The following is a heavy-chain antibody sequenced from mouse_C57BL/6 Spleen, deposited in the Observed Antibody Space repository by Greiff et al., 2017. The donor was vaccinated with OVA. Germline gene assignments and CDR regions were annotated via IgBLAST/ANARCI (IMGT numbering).Heavy chain of an antibody. D-gene: IGHD2-5*01. CDR1: GYTFTDYE. CDR2: IDPETGGT. Sequence: SGAELVRPGASVTLSCKASGYTFTDYEMHWVKQTPVHGLEWIGAIDPETGGTAYNQKFKGKAILTADKSSSTAYMELRSLTSEDSAVYYCTRAYSNYRFAYWGQGTLVTVSA. V-gene: IGHV1-15*01. J-gene: IGHJ3*01. CDR3: TRAYSNYRFAY.